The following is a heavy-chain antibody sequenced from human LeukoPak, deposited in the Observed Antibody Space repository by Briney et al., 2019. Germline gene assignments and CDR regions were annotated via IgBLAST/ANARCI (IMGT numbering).Heavy chain of an antibody. CDR3: ARRQGCSSTSCPPDS. D-gene: IGHD2-2*01. Sequence: GESLKISCRGPGYSFTTYWIGWVRQMPGKGLEWMGLIYPGDSDHRYSASFQGQVTMSADKSINTAYLQWSSLKASDTAVYYCARRQGCSSTSCPPDSWGQGTLVTVSS. CDR2: IYPGDSDH. J-gene: IGHJ4*02. V-gene: IGHV5-51*01. CDR1: GYSFTTYW.